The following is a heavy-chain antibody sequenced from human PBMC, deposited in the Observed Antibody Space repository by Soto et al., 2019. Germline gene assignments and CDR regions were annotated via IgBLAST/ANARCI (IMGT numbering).Heavy chain of an antibody. CDR1: GFNFNIYA. V-gene: IGHV3-23*01. D-gene: IGHD3-9*01. J-gene: IGHJ4*02. CDR2: ISGNGGVA. CDR3: ASDDARDDVLTAFYFDQ. Sequence: GGSLRLSCAASGFNFNIYAMSWVRQVPGRGLECVTGISGNGGVAYYADSVKGRFTISRDNSKNTLNLQMNGLRAEDTAVYFCASDDARDDVLTAFYFDQWGQGTPVTVSS.